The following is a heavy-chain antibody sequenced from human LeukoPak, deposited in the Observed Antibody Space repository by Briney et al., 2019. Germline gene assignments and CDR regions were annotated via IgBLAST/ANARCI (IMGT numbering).Heavy chain of an antibody. Sequence: SETLSLTCTVSGGSISSGDYYWSWIRQPPGKGLEWIGYIYYSGSTYYNPSLKSRVTISVDTSKNQFSLKLSSVTAADTAVYYCARHFRDGYNHNWFNPWGQGALVTVSS. CDR3: ARHFRDGYNHNWFNP. CDR1: GGSISSGDYY. J-gene: IGHJ5*02. D-gene: IGHD5-24*01. V-gene: IGHV4-30-4*01. CDR2: IYYSGST.